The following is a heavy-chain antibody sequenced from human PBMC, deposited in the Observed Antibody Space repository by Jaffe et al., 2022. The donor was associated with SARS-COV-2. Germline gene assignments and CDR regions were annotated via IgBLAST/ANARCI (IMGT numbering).Heavy chain of an antibody. CDR3: VSHRWEAPYYPYYMDV. CDR2: ITGSGDST. D-gene: IGHD1-26*01. CDR1: GFTFSSYA. V-gene: IGHV3-23*04. J-gene: IGHJ6*03. Sequence: EVQLVESGGGLVQPGGSLRLSCAASGFTFSSYAMSWVRQAPGKGLEWVSAITGSGDSTPYADSVTGRFTISRDNSKNTLYLQMNSLGAEDTAVYYCVSHRWEAPYYPYYMDVWGKGTTVTVSS.